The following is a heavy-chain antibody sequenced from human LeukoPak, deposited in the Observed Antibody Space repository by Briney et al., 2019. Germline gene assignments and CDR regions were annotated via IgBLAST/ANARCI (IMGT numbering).Heavy chain of an antibody. D-gene: IGHD6-13*01. V-gene: IGHV1-18*01. Sequence: ASMRVSCKASGYTFTKFGISWVRQAPGQGLEWMGWISGDNGRTNYAQKFQGRVTMTRNTSISTAYMELSSLRSEDTAVYYCARPPRIAAAGTRYYFDYWGQGTLVTVSS. CDR1: GYTFTKFG. CDR3: ARPPRIAAAGTRYYFDY. CDR2: ISGDNGRT. J-gene: IGHJ4*02.